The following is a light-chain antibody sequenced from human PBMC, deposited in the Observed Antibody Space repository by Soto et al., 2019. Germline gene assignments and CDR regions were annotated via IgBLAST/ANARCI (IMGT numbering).Light chain of an antibody. Sequence: QSVLTQPASVSGSPGQSVTISFTGTSSDVGGYDYASWYQHHPGKAPKLVIYDVTYRPSGVSDRFSGSKSANTASLTISGLQAEDEADYYCSSYTSSSTYVFGTGTKVTVL. CDR3: SSYTSSSTYV. CDR1: SSDVGGYDY. V-gene: IGLV2-14*01. J-gene: IGLJ1*01. CDR2: DVT.